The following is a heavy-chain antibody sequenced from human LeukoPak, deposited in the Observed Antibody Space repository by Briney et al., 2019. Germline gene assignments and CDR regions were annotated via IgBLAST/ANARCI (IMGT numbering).Heavy chain of an antibody. V-gene: IGHV3-23*01. D-gene: IGHD1-1*01. CDR1: GFTFSSYA. Sequence: PGGSLRLSCAASGFTFSSYAMNWVRQAPGKGLEWVSTISASGGSTYYFVKGRFTISRDNAKNSLFLQMNSLRAEDTAVYYCARDLTMSGTTTDFWGQGILVTVSS. J-gene: IGHJ4*02. CDR2: ISASGGST. CDR3: ARDLTMSGTTTDF.